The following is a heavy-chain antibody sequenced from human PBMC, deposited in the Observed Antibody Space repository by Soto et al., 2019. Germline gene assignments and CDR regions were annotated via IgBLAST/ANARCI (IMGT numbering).Heavy chain of an antibody. V-gene: IGHV1-46*01. CDR2: INPNGGST. CDR3: ARDRPSYDSSGYYFGPDI. CDR1: GYAFTSYH. J-gene: IGHJ3*02. Sequence: GASVKVSCKASGYAFTSYHMHWVRQAPGQGLQWMGIINPNGGSTFYAQKFQGRVTMTTDTSTSTAYMELRSLRSDDTAVYYCARDRPSYDSSGYYFGPDIWGQGTMVTVSS. D-gene: IGHD3-22*01.